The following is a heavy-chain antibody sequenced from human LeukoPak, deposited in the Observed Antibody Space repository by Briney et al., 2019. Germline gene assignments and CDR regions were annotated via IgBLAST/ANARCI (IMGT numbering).Heavy chain of an antibody. CDR1: GYTFTGYY. J-gene: IGHJ4*02. Sequence: GASVKVSCKASGYTFTGYYMHWVRQAPGQGLEWMGWINPNSGGTNYAQKFQGRVTMTRDTSISTAYMELSSLTSDDTAIFYCATRDGYDFDYWGQGTQVTVSS. CDR2: INPNSGGT. CDR3: ATRDGYDFDY. V-gene: IGHV1-2*02. D-gene: IGHD5-24*01.